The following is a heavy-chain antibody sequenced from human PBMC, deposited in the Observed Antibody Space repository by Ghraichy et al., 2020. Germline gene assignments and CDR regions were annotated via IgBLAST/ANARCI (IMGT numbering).Heavy chain of an antibody. V-gene: IGHV4-59*01. CDR2: IYYSGST. CDR1: GCSISSYY. CDR3: ARVIAVAGRDWYFDL. Sequence: SETLSLTCTVSGCSISSYYWSWIRQPPGKGLEWIGYIYYSGSTNYNPSLKSRVTISVDTSKNQFSLKLSSVTAADTAVYYCARVIAVAGRDWYFDLWGRGTLVTVSS. D-gene: IGHD6-19*01. J-gene: IGHJ2*01.